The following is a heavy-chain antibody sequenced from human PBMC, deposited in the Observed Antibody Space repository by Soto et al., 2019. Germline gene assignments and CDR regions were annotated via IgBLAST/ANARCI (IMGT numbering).Heavy chain of an antibody. J-gene: IGHJ4*01. CDR3: ARGNFWSGYPYYFDY. D-gene: IGHD3-3*01. Sequence: QVQLVQSGAEKTKPGASVKVSCKASGYTFIRSAMHWVRQAPGQRLEWMGWINVANGNTKYSQKFQGRVTITRDTSATTAYMELSSLTSEDTAVYYCARGNFWSGYPYYFDYWGHGTLVTVSS. CDR1: GYTFIRSA. CDR2: INVANGNT. V-gene: IGHV1-3*05.